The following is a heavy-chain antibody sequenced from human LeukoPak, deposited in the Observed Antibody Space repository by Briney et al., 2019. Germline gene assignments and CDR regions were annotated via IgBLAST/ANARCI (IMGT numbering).Heavy chain of an antibody. CDR1: GGTFSSYA. CDR2: IIPIFGTA. CDR3: AGAEATVTKDYYFDY. V-gene: IGHV1-69*13. D-gene: IGHD4-17*01. J-gene: IGHJ4*02. Sequence: RASVKVSCKASGGTFSSYAISWVRQTPGQGLEWMGGIIPIFGTANYAQKFQGRVTITADESTSTAYMELSSVRSEDTAVYYCAGAEATVTKDYYFDYWGQGTLVTVSS.